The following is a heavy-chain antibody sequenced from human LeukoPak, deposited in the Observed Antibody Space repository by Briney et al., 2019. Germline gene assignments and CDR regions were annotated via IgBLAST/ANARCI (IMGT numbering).Heavy chain of an antibody. V-gene: IGHV4-34*01. Sequence: GSLRLSCAASGFNFNDAWMSWVRQAPGKGLEWIGEINHSGSTNYNPSLKSRVTISVDTSKNQFSLKLSSVTAADTAVYYCARVTGTVPHYYYYGMDVWGQGTTVTVSS. CDR2: INHSGST. J-gene: IGHJ6*02. CDR1: GFNFNDAW. CDR3: ARVTGTVPHYYYYGMDV. D-gene: IGHD4-11*01.